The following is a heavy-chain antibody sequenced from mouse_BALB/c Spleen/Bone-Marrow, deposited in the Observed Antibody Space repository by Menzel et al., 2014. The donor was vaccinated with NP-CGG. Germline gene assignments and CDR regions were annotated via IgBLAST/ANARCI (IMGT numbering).Heavy chain of an antibody. CDR3: ARDDYDDYHAMDY. D-gene: IGHD2-4*01. CDR2: IDPANGNT. Sequence: EVQLQQSGAELVKPGASVKLSCTASGFNIKDTYMHWVKQRPEQGLEWIGRIDPANGNTKYDPKFQDKATITTDTSSNTAYLQLSSLTSEDTAVYYCARDDYDDYHAMDYWGQGTSVTVSS. CDR1: GFNIKDTY. J-gene: IGHJ4*01. V-gene: IGHV14-3*02.